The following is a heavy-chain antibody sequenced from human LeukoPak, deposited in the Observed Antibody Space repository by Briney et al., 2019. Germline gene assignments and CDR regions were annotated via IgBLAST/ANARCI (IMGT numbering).Heavy chain of an antibody. D-gene: IGHD6-19*01. Sequence: GGSLRLSCAASGFTFSSYSMNWVRQAPGKGLEWVSSISSSSSYIYYADSVKGRFTISRDNAKNSLYLQMNSLGAEDTAVYYCATRPLYGSGWPFDYWGQGTLVTVSS. CDR3: ATRPLYGSGWPFDY. V-gene: IGHV3-21*01. CDR2: ISSSSSYI. J-gene: IGHJ4*02. CDR1: GFTFSSYS.